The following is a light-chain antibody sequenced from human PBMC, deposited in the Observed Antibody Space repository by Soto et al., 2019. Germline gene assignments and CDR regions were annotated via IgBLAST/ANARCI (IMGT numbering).Light chain of an antibody. CDR1: SSDVGGYNY. CDR3: SSYTGNSPFFV. V-gene: IGLV2-14*01. J-gene: IGLJ1*01. CDR2: EVS. Sequence: QSALTQPASVSGSDGQSITISCTGTSSDVGGYNYVSWYQQRPGKAPKLMIFEVSNRPSGVSNRFSGSKSDNTASLTISGLRGDDEADYYCSSYTGNSPFFVFGTGTQLTVL.